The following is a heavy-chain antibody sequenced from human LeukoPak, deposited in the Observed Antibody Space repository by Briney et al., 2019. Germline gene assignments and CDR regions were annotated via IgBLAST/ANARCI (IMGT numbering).Heavy chain of an antibody. CDR3: AGSMITFGGVISYFDY. Sequence: PSETLSLTCTVSGGSISSYYWSWIRQPPGKGLEWIGYIYYSGSTNYNPSLKSRVTISVDTSKNQFSLKLSSVTAADTAVHYCAGSMITFGGVISYFDYWGQGTLVTVSS. J-gene: IGHJ4*02. CDR2: IYYSGST. CDR1: GGSISSYY. V-gene: IGHV4-59*01. D-gene: IGHD3-16*02.